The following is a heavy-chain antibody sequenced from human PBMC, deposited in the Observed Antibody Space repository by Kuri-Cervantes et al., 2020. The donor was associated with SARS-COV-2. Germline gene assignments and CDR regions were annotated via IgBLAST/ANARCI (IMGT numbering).Heavy chain of an antibody. CDR3: ARDYYDSSGYAGYYYYYGMDV. Sequence: SETLSLTCTVSGGSISSYYWSWIRQPPGKGLEWIGYIYYSGSTNYNPSLKSRVTISVDTSKNQFSLKLSSVTAADTAVYYCARDYYDSSGYAGYYYYYGMDVWGQGTTVTVSS. CDR1: GGSISSYY. V-gene: IGHV4-59*12. J-gene: IGHJ6*02. CDR2: IYYSGST. D-gene: IGHD3-22*01.